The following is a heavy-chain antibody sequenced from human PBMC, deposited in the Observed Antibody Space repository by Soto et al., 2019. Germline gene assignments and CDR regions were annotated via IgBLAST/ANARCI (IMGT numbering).Heavy chain of an antibody. CDR2: VKSKTDGGAT. J-gene: IGHJ4*02. D-gene: IGHD5-12*01. Sequence: GALRISCTASGFTFYNTWISWVRQAPGKGLEWFGRVKSKTDGGATDYTAPVKGRFTISRDDSKNTLYLQMNSLQTDDTAVYYCTTDRRSGYDPQFDFWGQGTLVTVSS. CDR3: TTDRRSGYDPQFDF. CDR1: GFTFYNTW. V-gene: IGHV3-15*01.